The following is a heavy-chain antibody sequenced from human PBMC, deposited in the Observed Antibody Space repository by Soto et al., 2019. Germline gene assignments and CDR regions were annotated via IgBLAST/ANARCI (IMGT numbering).Heavy chain of an antibody. CDR1: GFTFSSYW. CDR3: ARDFTWEYYYYYYYMDV. J-gene: IGHJ6*03. CDR2: IKQDGSEK. D-gene: IGHD1-26*01. Sequence: GGSLRLSCAASGFTFSSYWMSWVRQAPGKGLEWVANIKQDGSEKYYVDSVKGRFTISRDNAKNSLYLQMNSLRAEDTAVYYCARDFTWEYYYYYYYMDVWGKGTTVTVSS. V-gene: IGHV3-7*01.